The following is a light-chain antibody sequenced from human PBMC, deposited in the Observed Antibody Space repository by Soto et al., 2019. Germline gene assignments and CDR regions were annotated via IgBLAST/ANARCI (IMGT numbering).Light chain of an antibody. Sequence: DIQMTQSPSTLPASVGDRVTITCRASQSIITWLAWFQQAPGKAPKILISDASSLKSGVPSRFSGSGSGTEFTLNISSLQPDDFATYYCQQYHIYPLTFGGGTKVEI. CDR2: DAS. J-gene: IGKJ4*01. V-gene: IGKV1-5*01. CDR1: QSIITW. CDR3: QQYHIYPLT.